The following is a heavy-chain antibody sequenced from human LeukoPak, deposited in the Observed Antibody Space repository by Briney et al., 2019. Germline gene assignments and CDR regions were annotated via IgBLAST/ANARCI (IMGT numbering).Heavy chain of an antibody. CDR3: ARDRQWLVYGMDV. CDR1: GFTFSSYG. Sequence: GRSLRLSCAASGFTFSSYGMHGVRQAPGKGLEWVAVIWYDGSNKYYADSVKGRFTISRDNSKNTLYLQMNSLRAEDTAVYYCARDRQWLVYGMDVWGQGTTVTVSS. V-gene: IGHV3-33*01. J-gene: IGHJ6*02. D-gene: IGHD6-19*01. CDR2: IWYDGSNK.